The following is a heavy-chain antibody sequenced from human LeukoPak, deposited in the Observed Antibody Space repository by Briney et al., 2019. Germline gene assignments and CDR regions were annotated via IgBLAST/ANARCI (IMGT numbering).Heavy chain of an antibody. CDR3: ASTNCSRSSCFGANWFDP. J-gene: IGHJ5*02. D-gene: IGHD2-2*01. CDR2: IYYSGST. CDR1: GASISSGDYY. Sequence: PSETLSLTCTVSGASISSGDYYWSWIRQPPGKGVEWIGSIYYSGSTFHYNPSLKSRVAISIDTSKNQFSLSLSSVTAADTAVYYCASTNCSRSSCFGANWFDPWGQGTLVTVSS. V-gene: IGHV4-30-4*08.